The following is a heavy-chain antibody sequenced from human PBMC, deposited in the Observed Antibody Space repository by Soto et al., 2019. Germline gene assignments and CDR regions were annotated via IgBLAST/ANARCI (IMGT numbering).Heavy chain of an antibody. V-gene: IGHV3-13*01. CDR1: GFTFSSYD. Sequence: GGSLRLSCSASGFTFSSYDMHWVRQVTGKGLEWVSAIGTTGDTYYPGSVKGRFTISRENAKNSLYLQMNSLRAGDTAVYFCERVQSNGWYYFDYWGQGTLVTVSS. D-gene: IGHD6-19*01. CDR2: IGTTGDT. CDR3: ERVQSNGWYYFDY. J-gene: IGHJ4*02.